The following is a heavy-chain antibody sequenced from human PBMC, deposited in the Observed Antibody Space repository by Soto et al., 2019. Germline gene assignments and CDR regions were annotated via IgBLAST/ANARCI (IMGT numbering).Heavy chain of an antibody. Sequence: PSETLSLTCTVSGGSIISSSYYWGWIRQPPGKGLEWIGNVYYGGSTYYNPSLKSRVTISVDTSKNQFSLKLSSVTAADTAVYYCARGVATKGFWFDPWGQGTLVTVSS. V-gene: IGHV4-39*07. J-gene: IGHJ5*02. D-gene: IGHD5-12*01. CDR2: VYYGGST. CDR3: ARGVATKGFWFDP. CDR1: GGSIISSSYY.